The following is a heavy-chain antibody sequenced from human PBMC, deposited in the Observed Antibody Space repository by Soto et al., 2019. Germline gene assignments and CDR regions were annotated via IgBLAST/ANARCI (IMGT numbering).Heavy chain of an antibody. V-gene: IGHV3-33*01. D-gene: IGHD3-10*01. CDR2: IWYDGSNK. CDR3: ARETSRVRGVIGCYYYGMDV. CDR1: GFTFSSYG. Sequence: QVQLVESGGGVVQPGRSLRLSCAASGFTFSSYGMHWVRQAPGKGLEWVAVIWYDGSNKYYADSVKGRFTISRDNSKNTLYLQMNSLRAEDMAVYYCARETSRVRGVIGCYYYGMDVWGQGTTVTVSS. J-gene: IGHJ6*02.